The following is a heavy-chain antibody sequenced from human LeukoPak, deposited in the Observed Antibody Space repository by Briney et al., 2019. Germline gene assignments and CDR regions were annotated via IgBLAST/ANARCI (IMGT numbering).Heavy chain of an antibody. J-gene: IGHJ4*02. CDR2: INPDGSIR. CDR1: GLTFSTYW. Sequence: PGGSLRLSCAASGLTFSTYWMHWVRQAPGKGLAWVARINPDGSIRTYANSVQGRVTISRDTAKDTLFLQMNSLRDEDTAVYYCAREARVGGALQYWGQGTPVTVSS. V-gene: IGHV3-74*03. D-gene: IGHD1-26*01. CDR3: AREARVGGALQY.